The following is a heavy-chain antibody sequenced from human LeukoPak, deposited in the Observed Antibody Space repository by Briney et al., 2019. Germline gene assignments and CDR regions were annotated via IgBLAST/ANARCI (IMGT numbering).Heavy chain of an antibody. D-gene: IGHD3-10*01. CDR1: GFTFSTYS. Sequence: GGSLRLSCAASGFTFSTYSMNWVRQAPGKGLEWVSYISSSSTTIYYADSVKGRFTISRDNAKNSLYLQMNSLRDEDTAVYYCARGAHGSGSYRLDYWGQGTLVTVSS. V-gene: IGHV3-48*02. CDR3: ARGAHGSGSYRLDY. CDR2: ISSSSTTI. J-gene: IGHJ4*02.